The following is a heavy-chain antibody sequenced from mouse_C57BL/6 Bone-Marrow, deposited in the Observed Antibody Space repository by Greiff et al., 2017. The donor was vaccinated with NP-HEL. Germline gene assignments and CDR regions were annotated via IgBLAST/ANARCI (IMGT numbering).Heavy chain of an antibody. CDR3: ARRRFRYEYFDV. D-gene: IGHD1-1*01. CDR2: IYPRSGNT. CDR1: GYTFTSYG. J-gene: IGHJ1*03. Sequence: QVQLQQSGAELARPGASVKLSCKASGYTFTSYGISWVKQRTGQGLEWIGEIYPRSGNTYYNEKFKGKATLTADKSSSSAYMELRSLTSKYSAVYFCARRRFRYEYFDVWGTGTTVTVTS. V-gene: IGHV1-81*01.